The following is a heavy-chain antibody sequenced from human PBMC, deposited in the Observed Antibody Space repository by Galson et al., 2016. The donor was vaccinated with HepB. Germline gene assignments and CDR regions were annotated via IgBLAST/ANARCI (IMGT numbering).Heavy chain of an antibody. CDR3: ARIGGGSSGFDH. Sequence: SVKVSCKASGNTFTASAIHWVRQAPGQRLEWMGWITVVNGNTKYSQKFQDRVTFTSDTSASTAYMDLGSLTSEDTAVYYCARIGGGSSGFDHWGQGSLVTVSS. CDR1: GNTFTASA. V-gene: IGHV1-3*01. D-gene: IGHD2-15*01. J-gene: IGHJ4*02. CDR2: ITVVNGNT.